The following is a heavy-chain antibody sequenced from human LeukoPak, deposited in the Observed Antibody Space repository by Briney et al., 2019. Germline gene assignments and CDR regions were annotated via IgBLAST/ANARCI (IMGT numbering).Heavy chain of an antibody. Sequence: SQTLSLTCAVSGDSVSSNSGAWNWIRQSPSRGLEWLGRTYYRSKWYTDYAESVKSRIIINADTSKNQFSLQVKSVTPDDTAVYYCAGGSPRIYFYDSSGYSHAFDSWGQGTLVTVSS. V-gene: IGHV6-1*01. CDR2: TYYRSKWYT. J-gene: IGHJ4*02. CDR1: GDSVSSNSGA. CDR3: AGGSPRIYFYDSSGYSHAFDS. D-gene: IGHD3-22*01.